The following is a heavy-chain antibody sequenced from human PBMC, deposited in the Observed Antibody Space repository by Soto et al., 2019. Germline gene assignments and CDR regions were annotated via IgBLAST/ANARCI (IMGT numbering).Heavy chain of an antibody. Sequence: PSETLSLTCAVSGGSISSGGYSWSWIRQPPGKGLEWIGYIYHSGSTYYNPPLKSRVTISVDRSKNQFSLKLSSVTAADTAVYYCARVGRNWVDPWGQGTLVTVS. CDR1: GGSISSGGYS. J-gene: IGHJ5*02. CDR3: ARVGRNWVDP. CDR2: IYHSGST. V-gene: IGHV4-30-2*01.